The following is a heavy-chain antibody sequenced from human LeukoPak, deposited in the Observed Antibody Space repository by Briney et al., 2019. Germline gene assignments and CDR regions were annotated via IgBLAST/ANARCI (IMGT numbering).Heavy chain of an antibody. D-gene: IGHD1-1*01. J-gene: IGHJ3*02. CDR3: TTESPWRSFDAFDI. V-gene: IGHV3-53*01. Sequence: GGSLRLSCAASGFTVSSNYMSWVRQAPGKGLEWVSVIYSGGSTYYADSVKGRFTISRDNSKNTLYLQMNSLRAEDTAVYYCTTESPWRSFDAFDIWGQGTMVTVSS. CDR1: GFTVSSNY. CDR2: IYSGGST.